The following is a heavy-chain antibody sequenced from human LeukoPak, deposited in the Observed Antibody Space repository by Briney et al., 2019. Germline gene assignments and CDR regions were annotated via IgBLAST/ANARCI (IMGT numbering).Heavy chain of an antibody. J-gene: IGHJ4*02. V-gene: IGHV3-48*03. CDR1: RFTFSNYE. Sequence: GGSLRLSCAASRFTFSNYEMHWVRQAPGKGLEWLSYISSSGNTIYYADSVKGRFTISRDNSKNSLYLQMNSLRAEDTAVYYCAKGNTAMVIFVDFDYWGQGTLVTVSS. CDR3: AKGNTAMVIFVDFDY. CDR2: ISSSGNTI. D-gene: IGHD5-18*01.